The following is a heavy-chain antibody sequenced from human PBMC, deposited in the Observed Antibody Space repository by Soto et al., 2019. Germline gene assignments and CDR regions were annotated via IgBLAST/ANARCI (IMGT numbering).Heavy chain of an antibody. V-gene: IGHV3-23*01. Sequence: GGSLRLACAASGVTLSSCAMSWVRQAPGKGLEWVSAIGGRGGCTYYAESVKGRFTMSRDNAKNTLHLQMNSLRAAEKVVYSCAKAGVITVAGPLWGQGTLVTVSS. J-gene: IGHJ4*02. CDR3: AKAGVITVAGPL. CDR2: IGGRGGCT. CDR1: GVTLSSCA. D-gene: IGHD6-19*01.